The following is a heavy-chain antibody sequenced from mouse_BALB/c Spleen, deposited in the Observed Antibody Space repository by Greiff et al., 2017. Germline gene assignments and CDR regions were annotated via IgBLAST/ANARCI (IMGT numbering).Heavy chain of an antibody. CDR2: IAPGSGST. CDR3: ARDFDY. CDR1: GYTFTSYW. J-gene: IGHJ2*01. V-gene: IGHV1S41*01. Sequence: DLVKPGASVKLSCKASGYTFTSYWINWIKQRPGQGLEWIGRIAPGSGSTYYNEMFKGKATLTVDTSSSTAYIQLSSLSSEDSAVYFCARDFDYWGQGTTLTVSS.